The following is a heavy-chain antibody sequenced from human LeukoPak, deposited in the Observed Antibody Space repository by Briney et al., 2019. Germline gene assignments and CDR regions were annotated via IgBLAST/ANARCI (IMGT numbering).Heavy chain of an antibody. Sequence: SETLSLTCTVSGGSISSYYWSWIRQPPGKGLEWIGYIYYSGSTDYNPSLKSRVTISVDTSKNQFSLKLSSVTAADTAVYYCASLGPDYWGQGTLVTVSS. V-gene: IGHV4-59*12. CDR3: ASLGPDY. CDR1: GGSISSYY. J-gene: IGHJ4*02. CDR2: IYYSGST.